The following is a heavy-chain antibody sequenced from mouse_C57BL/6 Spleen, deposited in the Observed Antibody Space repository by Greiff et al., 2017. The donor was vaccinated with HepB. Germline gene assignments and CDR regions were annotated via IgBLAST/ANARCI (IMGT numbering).Heavy chain of an antibody. D-gene: IGHD2-3*01. CDR1: GFTFSNYW. V-gene: IGHV6-3*01. Sequence: EVKVEESGGGLVQPGGSMKLSCVASGFTFSNYWMNWVRQSPEKGLEWVAQIRLKSDNYATHYAESVKGRFTISRDDSKSSVYLQMNNLRAEDTGIYYCTSSKRWLLLFDYWGQGTTLTVSS. J-gene: IGHJ2*01. CDR2: IRLKSDNYAT. CDR3: TSSKRWLLLFDY.